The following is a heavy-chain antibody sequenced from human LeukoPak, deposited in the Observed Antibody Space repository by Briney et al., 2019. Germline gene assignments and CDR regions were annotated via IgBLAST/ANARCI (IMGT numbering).Heavy chain of an antibody. V-gene: IGHV3-48*01. J-gene: IGHJ4*02. CDR1: GFTFSSFG. D-gene: IGHD3-22*01. CDR3: AKDKYYYDSSGYYGGGLVYYFDY. CDR2: ISSSSSI. Sequence: PGGSLRLSCAASGFTFSSFGLNWVRQAPGKGLEWVSYISSSSSIYYADSVKGRFTISRDNAKNSLYLQMNSLRAEDTAVYYCAKDKYYYDSSGYYGGGLVYYFDYWGQGTLVTVSS.